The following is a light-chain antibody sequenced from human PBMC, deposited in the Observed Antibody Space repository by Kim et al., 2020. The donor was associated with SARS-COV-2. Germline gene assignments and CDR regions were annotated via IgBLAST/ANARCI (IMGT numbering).Light chain of an antibody. J-gene: IGLJ1*01. V-gene: IGLV1-44*01. CDR3: AAWDDSLNNYV. Sequence: ELTQTPSASGTPGQRVTISCSGSSSNIAINTVNWYQQLPGTAPKLLIYSNNQRPSGVPDRFSGSKSDTSASLAISGLQSEDAADYYCAAWDDSLNNYVFGTGTKVTVL. CDR2: SNN. CDR1: SSNIAINT.